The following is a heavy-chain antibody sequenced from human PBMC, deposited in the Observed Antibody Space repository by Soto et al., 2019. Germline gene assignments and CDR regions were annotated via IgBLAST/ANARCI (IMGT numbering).Heavy chain of an antibody. CDR2: ISGSGGST. CDR3: AKDLKPATTYYDFWSGYRDAFDI. V-gene: IGHV3-23*01. J-gene: IGHJ3*02. D-gene: IGHD3-3*01. CDR1: GFTFSSYA. Sequence: GGSLRLSCAASGFTFSSYAMSWVRQAPGKGLEWVSAISGSGGSTYYADSVKGRFTISRDNSKNTLYLQMNSLRAEDTAVYYCAKDLKPATTYYDFWSGYRDAFDIWGQGTMVTVSS.